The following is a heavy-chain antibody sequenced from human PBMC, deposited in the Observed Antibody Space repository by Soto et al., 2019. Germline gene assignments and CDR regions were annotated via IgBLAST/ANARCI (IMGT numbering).Heavy chain of an antibody. Sequence: SETLSLTCTVSGGSISSSDYYWSWIRQPPGRGLEWIAYIYYSGSTYYNPSLKSRATIAIDRSKNQFSLKLNSVTVADTAVYYCARESDIVVVPPAILNGISLWGPGTLVTVSS. CDR3: ARESDIVVVPPAILNGISL. CDR1: GGSISSSDYY. J-gene: IGHJ4*02. D-gene: IGHD2-2*02. V-gene: IGHV4-30-4*01. CDR2: IYYSGST.